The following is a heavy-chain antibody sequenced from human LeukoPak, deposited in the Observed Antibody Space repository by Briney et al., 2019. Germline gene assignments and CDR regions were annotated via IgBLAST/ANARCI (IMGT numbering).Heavy chain of an antibody. J-gene: IGHJ5*02. CDR3: ARINGSYDWFDP. CDR2: IIPIFGTA. V-gene: IGHV1-69*01. Sequence: SVKVSCKASGGTFSSYAISWVRQAPGQGLEWMGGIIPIFGTANYAQKFQGIVTITADESTSTAYMELSSLRSEDTAVYYCARINGSYDWFDPWGQGTLVTVSS. D-gene: IGHD1-26*01. CDR1: GGTFSSYA.